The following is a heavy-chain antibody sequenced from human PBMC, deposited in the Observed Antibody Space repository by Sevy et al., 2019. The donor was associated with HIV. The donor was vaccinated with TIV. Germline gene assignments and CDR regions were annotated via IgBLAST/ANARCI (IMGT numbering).Heavy chain of an antibody. J-gene: IGHJ4*02. CDR2: IYYSGST. CDR1: GGSISSGDYY. Sequence: SETLSLTCTVSGGSISSGDYYWSWIRQPPGKGLEWIGYIYYSGSTYYNPSLKSRVTISVDTSKNQFSLKLSSVTAADTAVYYCASDAVVPRLPDYWGQGTLVTVSS. V-gene: IGHV4-30-4*01. D-gene: IGHD2-8*01. CDR3: ASDAVVPRLPDY.